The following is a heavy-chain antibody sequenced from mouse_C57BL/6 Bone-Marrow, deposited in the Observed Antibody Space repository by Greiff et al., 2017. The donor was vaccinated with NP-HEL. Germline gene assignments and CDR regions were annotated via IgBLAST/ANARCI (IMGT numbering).Heavy chain of an antibody. V-gene: IGHV4-1*01. J-gene: IGHJ1*03. CDR3: ARDPDWYFDV. CDR1: ALDFSRYW. CDR2: INPDSSTI. Sequence: SAAALDFSRYWMSWVRRAPGKGLEWIGEINPDSSTINYAPSLKDKFIISRDNAKNTLYLQMSKVRSEDTALYYCARDPDWYFDVWGTGTTVTVSS.